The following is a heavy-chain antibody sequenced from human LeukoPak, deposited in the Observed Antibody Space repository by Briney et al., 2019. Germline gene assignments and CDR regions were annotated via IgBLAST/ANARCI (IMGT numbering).Heavy chain of an antibody. V-gene: IGHV1-46*01. D-gene: IGHD6-19*01. CDR2: ISPSGGGT. J-gene: IGHJ4*02. CDR3: ARGGPQWLVLRKRFYFDS. Sequence: GASVKVSCKSSGYTFTSYYIHWVRQPPGQGLEWMGIISPSGGGTGYAQNFQGRVTMTRDTSTSTVYMELSSLRSEDTAVYFCARGGPQWLVLRKRFYFDSWGRGTLVTVSS. CDR1: GYTFTSYY.